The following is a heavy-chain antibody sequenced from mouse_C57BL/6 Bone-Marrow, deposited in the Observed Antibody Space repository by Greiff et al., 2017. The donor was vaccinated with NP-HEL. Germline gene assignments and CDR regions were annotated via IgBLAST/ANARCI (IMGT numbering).Heavy chain of an antibody. J-gene: IGHJ3*01. CDR2: IHPNSGST. CDR1: GYTFTSYW. CDR3: ARLGYEYGPAY. Sequence: QVQLQQPGAELVKPGASVKLSCKASGYTFTSYWMHWVKQRPGQGLEWIGMIHPNSGSTNYNEKFKSKATLTVDKSSSTAYMQLSSLTSEDSAVYYCARLGYEYGPAYWGQGTLVTVSA. D-gene: IGHD2-4*01. V-gene: IGHV1-64*01.